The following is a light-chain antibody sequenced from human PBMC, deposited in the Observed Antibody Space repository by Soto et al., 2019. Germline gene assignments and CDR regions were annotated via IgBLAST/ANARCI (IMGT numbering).Light chain of an antibody. V-gene: IGLV2-14*03. CDR2: DVN. CDR3: SSYTSSTSLV. CDR1: SSDIGAFNY. J-gene: IGLJ3*02. Sequence: QSALTQPASVSEYPGQSITISCTGTSSDIGAFNYVSWYQQHPGRAPQLLIYDVNHRPSGVSSRFSGSKSGNTASLTISGLQAADEADYYCSSYTSSTSLVFGGGTKLTVL.